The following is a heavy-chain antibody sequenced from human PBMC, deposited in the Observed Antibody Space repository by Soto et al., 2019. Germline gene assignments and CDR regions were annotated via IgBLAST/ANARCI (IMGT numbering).Heavy chain of an antibody. CDR3: ARGPKIVVVPAAMPGYDFWSGYYAFDY. CDR1: GFTFSSYA. J-gene: IGHJ4*02. D-gene: IGHD2-2*01. Sequence: QVQLVESGGGVVQPGRSLRLSCAASGFTFSSYAMHWVRQAPGKGLEGVAVISYDGSNKYYADSVKGRFTISRDNSKNTLYLQMNSLRAEDTAVYYCARGPKIVVVPAAMPGYDFWSGYYAFDYWGQGTLVTVSS. V-gene: IGHV3-30-3*01. CDR2: ISYDGSNK.